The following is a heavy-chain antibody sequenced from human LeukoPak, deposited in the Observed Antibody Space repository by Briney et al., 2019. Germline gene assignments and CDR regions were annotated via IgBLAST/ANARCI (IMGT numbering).Heavy chain of an antibody. CDR1: GYTFSGFS. CDR3: ARDLRAFDI. V-gene: IGHV1-2*02. J-gene: IGHJ3*02. CDR2: INPDSGDT. Sequence: ASVKVSCKASGYTFSGFSMHWVRQAPGQGLEWMAWINPDSGDTNYAQKFQGRVTMTRDTSISTAYMELSRLRSDDTAVYYCARDLRAFDIWGQGTMVTVSS.